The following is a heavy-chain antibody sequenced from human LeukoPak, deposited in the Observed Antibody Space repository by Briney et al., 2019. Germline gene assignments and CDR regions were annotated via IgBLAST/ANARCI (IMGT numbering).Heavy chain of an antibody. D-gene: IGHD4-11*01. Sequence: SETLSLTCTVSGGPISSGGYYWSWIRQHPGKGLEWIGCIYYSGNTYYNPSLKSRVFISVDTSKNQFSLMLTSVTAADTAVYYCARGGRISNYPTWGQGTLVTVSS. V-gene: IGHV4-31*03. CDR3: ARGGRISNYPT. J-gene: IGHJ1*01. CDR2: IYYSGNT. CDR1: GGPISSGGYY.